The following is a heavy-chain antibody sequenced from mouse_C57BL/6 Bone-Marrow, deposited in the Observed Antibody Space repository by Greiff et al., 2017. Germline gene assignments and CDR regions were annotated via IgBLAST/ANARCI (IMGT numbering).Heavy chain of an antibody. CDR3: AIDPPILTGRETWFAY. Sequence: QVQLQQSGAELVKPGASVKVSCKASGYTFTSYWMHWVKQRPGQGLEWIGRIHPSDSDTNYNQKFKGKATFTVDKSSSTAYMQLSSLTSEDSAVYYCAIDPPILTGRETWFAYWGQGTLVTVSA. J-gene: IGHJ3*01. CDR2: IHPSDSDT. D-gene: IGHD4-1*01. CDR1: GYTFTSYW. V-gene: IGHV1-74*01.